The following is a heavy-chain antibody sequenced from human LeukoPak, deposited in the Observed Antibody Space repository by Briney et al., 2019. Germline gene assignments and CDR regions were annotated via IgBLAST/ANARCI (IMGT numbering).Heavy chain of an antibody. CDR2: INHSGRT. V-gene: IGHV4-34*01. CDR3: GRLWISSWYANWFDP. J-gene: IGHJ5*02. D-gene: IGHD6-13*01. Sequence: PSENLSLTCAVYGGSFSGYYWRWIRQPPGKGLEGVGEINHSGRTDYNPSLKRRVTISVETSKKEYFVKRSQVYGEGTGWYCMGRLWISSWYANWFDPWGQGTLVTVSS. CDR1: GGSFSGYY.